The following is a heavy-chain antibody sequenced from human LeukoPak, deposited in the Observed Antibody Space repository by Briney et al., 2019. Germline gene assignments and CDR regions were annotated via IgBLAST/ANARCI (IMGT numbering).Heavy chain of an antibody. V-gene: IGHV1-46*01. Sequence: ASVKVSCKASGYTFTNYYMHWVRQAPGQGLEWMGIINPYGGSTSYAQKFQGRVTMTRDTSTSTVYMDLSSLRSEDTAVYYCAREPRLSSGYSTGILWYFDLWGRGTLVTVSS. D-gene: IGHD3-22*01. CDR1: GYTFTNYY. CDR2: INPYGGST. CDR3: AREPRLSSGYSTGILWYFDL. J-gene: IGHJ2*01.